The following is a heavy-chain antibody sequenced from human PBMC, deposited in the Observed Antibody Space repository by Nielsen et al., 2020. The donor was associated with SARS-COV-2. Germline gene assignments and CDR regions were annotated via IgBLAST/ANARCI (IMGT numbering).Heavy chain of an antibody. J-gene: IGHJ4*02. V-gene: IGHV3-9*01. CDR1: GFTFDDYA. Sequence: SLKISCAASGFTFDDYAMHWVRQAPGKGLEWVSGISWNSGSIGYADSVKGRFTISRDNSKNTLYLQMNSLRAEDTAVYYCARGASGSYYDPFDYWGQGTLVTVSS. CDR3: ARGASGSYYDPFDY. CDR2: ISWNSGSI. D-gene: IGHD1-26*01.